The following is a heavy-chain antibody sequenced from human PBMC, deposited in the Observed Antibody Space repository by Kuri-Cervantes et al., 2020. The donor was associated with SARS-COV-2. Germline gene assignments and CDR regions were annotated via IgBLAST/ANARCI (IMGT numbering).Heavy chain of an antibody. CDR2: ISSNGGST. D-gene: IGHD1-26*01. Sequence: GESLKISCAASGFTFSSYAMHWVRQAPGKGLEYVSAISSNGGSTYYANSVKGRFTISRDNSKNTLYLQMGSLRAEDMAVYYCARGAVHSRSILRVSESFDYWGQGTLVTVSS. CDR1: GFTFSSYA. J-gene: IGHJ4*02. CDR3: ARGAVHSRSILRVSESFDY. V-gene: IGHV3-64*01.